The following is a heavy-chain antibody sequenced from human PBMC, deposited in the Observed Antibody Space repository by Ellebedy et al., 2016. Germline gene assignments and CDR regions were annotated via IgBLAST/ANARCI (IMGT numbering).Heavy chain of an antibody. J-gene: IGHJ5*02. Sequence: SETLSLXXTVSGGSISSSSYYWGWIRQPPGKGLEWIGSIYYSGSTYYNPSLKSRVTISVDTSKNQFSLKLSSVTAADTAVYYCARDRFGWFDPWGQGTLVTVSS. CDR2: IYYSGST. D-gene: IGHD3-3*01. V-gene: IGHV4-39*07. CDR1: GGSISSSSYY. CDR3: ARDRFGWFDP.